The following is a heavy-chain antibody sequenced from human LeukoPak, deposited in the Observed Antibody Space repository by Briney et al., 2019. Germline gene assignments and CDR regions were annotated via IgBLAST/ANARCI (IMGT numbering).Heavy chain of an antibody. J-gene: IGHJ4*02. CDR3: ASTPGWGLRGGHDYYFDY. Sequence: PSETLSLTCAVSGGSISSGGYSWSWIRQPPGKGLEWIGYIYHSGSTYYNPSLKSRVTISVDRSKNQFSLKLSSVTAADTAVYYCASTPGWGLRGGHDYYFDYWGQGTLVTVSS. D-gene: IGHD2-15*01. V-gene: IGHV4-30-2*01. CDR2: IYHSGST. CDR1: GGSISSGGYS.